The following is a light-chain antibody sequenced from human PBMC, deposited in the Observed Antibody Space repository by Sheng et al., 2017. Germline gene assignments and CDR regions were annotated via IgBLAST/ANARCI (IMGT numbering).Light chain of an antibody. V-gene: IGKV1-5*03. Sequence: DIQMTQSPSTLSASVGDRVTITCRASQSISRWLAWYQQKPGKAPKLLIYKAFNLDGGVPSRFSGTGSGTVFTLTISRLQPDDFATYYCQQYYSFWTFGQGTKVEIK. CDR3: QQYYSFWT. CDR1: QSISRW. CDR2: KAF. J-gene: IGKJ1*01.